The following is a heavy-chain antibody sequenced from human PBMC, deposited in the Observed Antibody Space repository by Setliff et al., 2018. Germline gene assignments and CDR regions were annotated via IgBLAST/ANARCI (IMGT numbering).Heavy chain of an antibody. D-gene: IGHD5-12*01. Sequence: SETLSLTCTVSGDSISSRTHYWSWIRQPAGKGLEWIGQVYTSWSTNYNPSLKSRVTMSVDVSKSQFSLRLSSVTAADTAVYYCARGGTFRYFDYWGQGTPVTVSS. J-gene: IGHJ4*02. CDR1: GDSISSRTHY. CDR3: ARGGTFRYFDY. V-gene: IGHV4-61*09. CDR2: VYTSWST.